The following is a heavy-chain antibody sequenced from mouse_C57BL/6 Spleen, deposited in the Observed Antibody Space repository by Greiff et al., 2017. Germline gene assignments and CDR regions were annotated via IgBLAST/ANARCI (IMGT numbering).Heavy chain of an antibody. CDR2: INPNNGGT. Sequence: VQLKQSGPELVKPGASVKMSCKASGYTFTDYNMHWVKQSHGKSLEWIGYINPNNGGTSYNQKFKGKAKLTVNKSSSTAYMELRSRTSEDSAVYYCARERLLGYWGQGTTLTVSS. J-gene: IGHJ2*01. D-gene: IGHD2-3*01. CDR3: ARERLLGY. CDR1: GYTFTDYN. V-gene: IGHV1-22*01.